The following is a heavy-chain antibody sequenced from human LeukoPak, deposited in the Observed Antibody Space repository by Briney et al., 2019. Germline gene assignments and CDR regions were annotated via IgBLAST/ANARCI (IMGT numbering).Heavy chain of an antibody. Sequence: SETLSLTCTVSGGSINSYYWSWIRQPPGKGLEWIGYIYYSGSTNYNPSLKSRVTISVDTSKNQFSLRLSSVTAADTAVYYCARGRSSWHHYYYYYYMDVRGKGTTVTVSS. CDR3: ARGRSSWHHYYYYYYMDV. CDR2: IYYSGST. J-gene: IGHJ6*03. D-gene: IGHD6-13*01. V-gene: IGHV4-59*01. CDR1: GGSINSYY.